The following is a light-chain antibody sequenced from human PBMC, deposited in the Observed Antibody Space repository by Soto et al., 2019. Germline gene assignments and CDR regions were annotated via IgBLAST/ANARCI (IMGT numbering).Light chain of an antibody. CDR3: QQSYGTPWT. Sequence: DIQMTQSPSSLSASVGDRVTLTCRASQSISNYLNWYQQKPGKAPKLLIYAASSLQSGVPSRFSGSGSGTDFTLTISSLQPEDFATYCCQQSYGTPWTFGQGTKVEIK. J-gene: IGKJ1*01. CDR2: AAS. V-gene: IGKV1-39*01. CDR1: QSISNY.